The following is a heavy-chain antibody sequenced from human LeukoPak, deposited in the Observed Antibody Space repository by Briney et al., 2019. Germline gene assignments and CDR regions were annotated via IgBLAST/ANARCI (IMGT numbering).Heavy chain of an antibody. CDR3: ARAYYDILTGYRY. Sequence: GWSLRLSCAASGFKFSSYWMSWVRQAPGKGLEGVANIKQDGSEKYYVDSVKGRFTISRDNAKNSLYLQMNSLRAEDTAVYYCARAYYDILTGYRYWGQGTLVTVSS. D-gene: IGHD3-9*01. CDR2: IKQDGSEK. J-gene: IGHJ4*02. CDR1: GFKFSSYW. V-gene: IGHV3-7*04.